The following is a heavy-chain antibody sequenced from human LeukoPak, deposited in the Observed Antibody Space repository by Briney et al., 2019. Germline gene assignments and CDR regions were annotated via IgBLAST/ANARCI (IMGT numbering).Heavy chain of an antibody. J-gene: IGHJ5*02. D-gene: IGHD6-13*01. V-gene: IGHV1-18*01. CDR1: GYTFTSYV. CDR2: ISAYNGNT. Sequence: ASVKVSCKASGYTFTSYVISWVRQAPGQGLEWMGWISAYNGNTNYAQKLQGRVTMTTDTSTSTAYMELRSQRSDDTAVYYCARCVSSWYDPWFDTWGQGTLVTVSS. CDR3: ARCVSSWYDPWFDT.